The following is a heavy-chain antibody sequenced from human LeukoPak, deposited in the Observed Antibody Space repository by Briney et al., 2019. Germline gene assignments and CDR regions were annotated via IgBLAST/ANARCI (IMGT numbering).Heavy chain of an antibody. CDR3: ARLRYCSNGVCP. CDR1: GGSFSGYY. V-gene: IGHV4-34*01. Sequence: SETLSLTCAVYGGSFSGYYWSWIRQPPGKGLEWIGEINHSGSTNYNPSLKSRVTISVDTSKNQFSLKLSSVTAADTAVYYCARLRYCSNGVCPWGQGTLVTVSS. D-gene: IGHD2-8*01. CDR2: INHSGST. J-gene: IGHJ5*02.